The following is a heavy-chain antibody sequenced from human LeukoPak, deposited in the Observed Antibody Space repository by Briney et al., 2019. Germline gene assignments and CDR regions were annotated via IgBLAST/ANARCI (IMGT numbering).Heavy chain of an antibody. CDR1: GYTFTSYY. Sequence: GASVKVSCKASGYTFTSYYMHWERQAPGQGLEWMGIINPSGGSTSYAQKFQGRVTMTRDTSTSTVYMELSSLRSEDTAVYYCARGTYTVVAATPAFDYWGQGTLVTVSS. V-gene: IGHV1-46*01. D-gene: IGHD2-15*01. J-gene: IGHJ4*02. CDR2: INPSGGST. CDR3: ARGTYTVVAATPAFDY.